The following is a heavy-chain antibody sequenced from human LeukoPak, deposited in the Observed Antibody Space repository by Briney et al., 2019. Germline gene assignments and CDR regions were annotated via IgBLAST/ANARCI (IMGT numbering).Heavy chain of an antibody. CDR3: ARIEMATIRGGYFQH. Sequence: ASGKVSCKASGYTFTGYYMHWVRQAPGQGLEWMGWINPNSGGTNYAQKFQGRVTMTRYTSISTAYMELSRLRSDDTAVYYCARIEMATIRGGYFQHWGQGTLVTVSS. V-gene: IGHV1-2*02. D-gene: IGHD5-24*01. CDR1: GYTFTGYY. J-gene: IGHJ1*01. CDR2: INPNSGGT.